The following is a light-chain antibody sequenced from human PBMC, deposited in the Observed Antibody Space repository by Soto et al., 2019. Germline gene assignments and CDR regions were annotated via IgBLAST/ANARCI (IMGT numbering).Light chain of an antibody. J-gene: IGKJ1*01. Sequence: IVLTQSPGTLSLSPGERANLSCRASQSVNRRSLAWYQQKPGQAPRLLISTISNRATGIPDRFSGSGSGADFTLTISRLEPEDFAVYYCQQYDNSRTFGQGTKVEIK. CDR2: TIS. CDR3: QQYDNSRT. V-gene: IGKV3-20*01. CDR1: QSVNRRS.